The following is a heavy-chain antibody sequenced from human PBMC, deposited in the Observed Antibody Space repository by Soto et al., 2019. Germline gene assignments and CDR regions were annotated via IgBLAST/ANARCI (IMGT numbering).Heavy chain of an antibody. D-gene: IGHD2-21*01. J-gene: IGHJ4*02. CDR2: IYYGGSA. V-gene: IGHV4-59*01. Sequence: SETLSLTCSASAGSLSTYYWSWIRQPPGKGLEWIGYIYYGGSANYNPSLKSRVTITVDTSKNQFSLKVSSVTAADTAVYYCAREGGGGTIAFDYWGQGALVTVSS. CDR1: AGSLSTYY. CDR3: AREGGGGTIAFDY.